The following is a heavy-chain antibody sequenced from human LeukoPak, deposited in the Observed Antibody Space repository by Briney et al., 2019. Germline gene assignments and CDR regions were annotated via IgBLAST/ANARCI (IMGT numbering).Heavy chain of an antibody. CDR1: GFTFSSYA. Sequence: GGSLRLSCGASGFTFSSYAMIWVRQAPGKGLECGSAISGSGGSTYSADSVKGRFTISRDNSKNTLYLQMNSLRAEDTAVYYCAKDYCSGGSCYTADYWGQGTLVTVSS. V-gene: IGHV3-23*01. CDR2: ISGSGGST. J-gene: IGHJ4*02. CDR3: AKDYCSGGSCYTADY. D-gene: IGHD2-15*01.